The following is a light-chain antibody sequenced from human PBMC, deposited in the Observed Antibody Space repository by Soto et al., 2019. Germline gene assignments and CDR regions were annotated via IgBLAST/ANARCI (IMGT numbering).Light chain of an antibody. V-gene: IGLV2-18*02. CDR2: EVT. CDR1: SSDVGSYNR. Sequence: QSARTQPPSVSGSPGQSVAISCTGDSSDVGSYNRVSWYQQSPGTAPKLIIYEVTTRPSGVPDRFSGSKSGNTASLTISGLQAEDEADYYCNSYTISGTYVFGTGTKVTVL. J-gene: IGLJ1*01. CDR3: NSYTISGTYV.